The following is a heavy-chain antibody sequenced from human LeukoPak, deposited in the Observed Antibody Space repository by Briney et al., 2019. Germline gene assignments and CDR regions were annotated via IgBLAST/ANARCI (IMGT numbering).Heavy chain of an antibody. CDR3: AFGCGGWHRKGWFDP. CDR2: ISAYNGNT. Sequence: GASVKVSCKVSGYTFTSYGISWVRQAPGQGLEWMGWISAYNGNTNYAQKLQGRVTMTTDTSTSTAYMELRSLRSDDTTVYYCAFGCGGWHRKGWFDPWGQGTLVTVSS. D-gene: IGHD2-21*01. V-gene: IGHV1-18*04. CDR1: GYTFTSYG. J-gene: IGHJ5*02.